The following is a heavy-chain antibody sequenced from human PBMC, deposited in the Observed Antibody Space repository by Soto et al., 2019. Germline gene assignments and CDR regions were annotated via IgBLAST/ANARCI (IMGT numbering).Heavy chain of an antibody. Sequence: SETLSLTCTVSGGSISSHFCSWVRQPPGKGLEWIGYINYSGSTNYNPSLKSRVTISIDTSKNQFSLKLRSVTAADTAVYYCARGSSIAGLYYGMDVWGQGTTVTVSS. CDR3: ARGSSIAGLYYGMDV. CDR1: GGSISSHF. J-gene: IGHJ6*02. D-gene: IGHD6-6*01. V-gene: IGHV4-59*11. CDR2: INYSGST.